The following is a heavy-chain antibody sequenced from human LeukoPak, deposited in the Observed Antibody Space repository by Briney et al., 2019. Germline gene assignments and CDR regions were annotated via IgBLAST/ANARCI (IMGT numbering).Heavy chain of an antibody. CDR2: LSPSGADT. Sequence: GGSLRLSCAASGFTFNNAWMSWVRQAPGKGLEWVSTLSPSGADTYYADSVKGRFTISRDISKNTLYLQMNSLRAEDTAVYYCARRAYHWGAFDIWGRGTMVTVSP. D-gene: IGHD3-16*01. V-gene: IGHV3-23*01. CDR1: GFTFNNAW. J-gene: IGHJ3*02. CDR3: ARRAYHWGAFDI.